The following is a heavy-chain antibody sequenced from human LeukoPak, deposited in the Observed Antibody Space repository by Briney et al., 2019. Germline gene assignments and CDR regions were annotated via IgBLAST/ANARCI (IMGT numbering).Heavy chain of an antibody. CDR2: INYSGST. V-gene: IGHV4-59*01. J-gene: IGHJ4*02. CDR3: AREYSSFEY. Sequence: SETLSLTCTVSGGSISGYYWHWIRQPPGMGLEWIGYINYSGSTDYNPSPKSRVTISVDKSKNQFSLNLRSVTAADTAVYYCAREYSSFEYWGQGILVTVSS. D-gene: IGHD3-22*01. CDR1: GGSISGYY.